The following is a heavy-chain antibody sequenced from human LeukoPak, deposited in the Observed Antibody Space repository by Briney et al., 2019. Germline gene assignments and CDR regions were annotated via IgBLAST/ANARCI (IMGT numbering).Heavy chain of an antibody. CDR1: GGAIISYY. D-gene: IGHD1-1*01. CDR3: ARDLSDATGTTD. Sequence: SETLSLTCSVSGGAIISYYWSWIRQPAGKGPEWIGRIYPTGNTYYNPSLKSRVTISVDTSKNQFSLKLSSVTAADTAVYYCARDLSDATGTTDWGQGTLVTVSS. CDR2: IYPTGNT. J-gene: IGHJ4*02. V-gene: IGHV4-4*07.